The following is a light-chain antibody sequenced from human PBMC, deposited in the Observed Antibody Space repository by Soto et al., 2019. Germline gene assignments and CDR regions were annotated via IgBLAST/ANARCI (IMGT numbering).Light chain of an antibody. V-gene: IGKV3-11*01. CDR1: QSVSSSY. J-gene: IGKJ5*01. Sequence: EIVMTRSPATLSVSPGEVAAPAGMGSQSVSSSYLAWYQQKPGQAPRLLIYDASNRATGIPARFSGSGSGTDFTLTISSLEPEDFAVYYCQQRSNWPPQITFGQGTRLEIK. CDR2: DAS. CDR3: QQRSNWPPQIT.